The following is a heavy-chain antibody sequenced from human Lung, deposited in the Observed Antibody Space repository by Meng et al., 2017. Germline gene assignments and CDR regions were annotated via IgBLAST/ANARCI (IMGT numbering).Heavy chain of an antibody. J-gene: IGHJ2*01. V-gene: IGHV4-30-4*01. Sequence: RQDPGPGLVKPSPTLSLTSPVSGGSISSSNYYWSWIRQPPGKGLEWSGHIYNSGSTYYNPSLKSRVTISVDTSKNQFSLKLSSVTAADTAVYYCARGQKGYFDLWGRGTLVTVSS. CDR2: IYNSGST. CDR1: GGSISSSNYY. CDR3: ARGQKGYFDL.